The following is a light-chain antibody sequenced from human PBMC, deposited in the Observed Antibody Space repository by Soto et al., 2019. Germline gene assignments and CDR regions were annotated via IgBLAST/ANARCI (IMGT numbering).Light chain of an antibody. CDR3: QSYDSSLRGSV. Sequence: QSVLTQPPSVSGAPGQRVTISCTGSSSNIGAGFDVYWHQQLPGTAPKLLINGNNKRPSGVPDRFSGSKSGTSASLAISGLQAEDEADYYCQSYDSSLRGSVFGGGTKLTVL. J-gene: IGLJ2*01. CDR1: SSNIGAGFD. CDR2: GNN. V-gene: IGLV1-40*01.